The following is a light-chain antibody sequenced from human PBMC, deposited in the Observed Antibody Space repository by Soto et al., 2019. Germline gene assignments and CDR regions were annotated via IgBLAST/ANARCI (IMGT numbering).Light chain of an antibody. Sequence: QSVLTQPPSVSGAPGQRVTISCTGISSNIGAGYDVHWYQQLPGTAPKLLIYGNSNRPSGVPDRFSGSKSGTSASLAITGLQAEDEADYYCQSYDSSLSGPVFGGGTKLPVL. CDR1: SSNIGAGYD. CDR2: GNS. V-gene: IGLV1-40*01. CDR3: QSYDSSLSGPV. J-gene: IGLJ2*01.